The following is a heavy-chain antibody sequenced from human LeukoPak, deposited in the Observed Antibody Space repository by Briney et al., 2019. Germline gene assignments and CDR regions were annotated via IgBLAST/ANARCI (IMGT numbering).Heavy chain of an antibody. CDR1: GFTFRNYA. D-gene: IGHD3-10*01. CDR3: AKRGIVIRAVIIIGFHKEAYYFDY. J-gene: IGHJ4*02. V-gene: IGHV3-23*01. Sequence: GGSLRLSCAASGFTFRNYAMSWVRQAPGKGLEWVSIIGTSSDTYYADSVKGRFTISRDTSKNTVYLQMNSLRVEDTAVYFCAKRGIVIRAVIIIGFHKEAYYFDYWGQGILVTVSS. CDR2: IIGTSSDT.